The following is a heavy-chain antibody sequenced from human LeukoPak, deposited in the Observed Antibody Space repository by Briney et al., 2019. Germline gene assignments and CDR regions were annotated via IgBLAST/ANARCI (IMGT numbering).Heavy chain of an antibody. CDR2: ISSSSSYI. V-gene: IGHV3-21*01. J-gene: IGHJ4*02. D-gene: IGHD2-15*01. CDR3: ARERHLVVAAAYYFDY. Sequence: GGSLRLSCAASGFTFSSYEMNWVRQAPGKGLEWFSSISSSSSYIYYADSVKGRFTISRENAKNSLYLQMTSLRAEDTAVYYCARERHLVVAAAYYFDYWGQGTLVTVSS. CDR1: GFTFSSYE.